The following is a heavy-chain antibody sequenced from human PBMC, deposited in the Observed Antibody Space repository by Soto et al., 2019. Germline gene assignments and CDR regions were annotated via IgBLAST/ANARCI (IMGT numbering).Heavy chain of an antibody. CDR3: ARGMNPQGY. J-gene: IGHJ4*02. CDR2: IYHSGTT. D-gene: IGHD6-13*01. V-gene: IGHV4-39*07. Sequence: SETLSLTCTVSGGSIRSGDYYWGWVRQPPGKGLEWIGAIYHSGTTYFNPSLKSRVTMAIDTSKNQFSLSLASVAAADTAMYYCARGMNPQGYWGQGTLVTVSS. CDR1: GGSIRSGDYY.